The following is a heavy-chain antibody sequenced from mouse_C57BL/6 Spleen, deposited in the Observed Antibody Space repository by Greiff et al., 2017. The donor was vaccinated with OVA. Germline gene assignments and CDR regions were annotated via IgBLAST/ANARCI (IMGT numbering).Heavy chain of an antibody. Sequence: QVQLKQPGAELVKPGASVKLSCKASGYTFTSYWMHWVKQRPGRGLEGIGRIDPNSGGTKYNEKFKSKATLTVDKPSSTAYMQLSSLTSEDSAVYYCARDYDYTPFAYWGQGTLVTVSA. CDR1: GYTFTSYW. J-gene: IGHJ3*01. CDR2: IDPNSGGT. CDR3: ARDYDYTPFAY. D-gene: IGHD2-4*01. V-gene: IGHV1-72*01.